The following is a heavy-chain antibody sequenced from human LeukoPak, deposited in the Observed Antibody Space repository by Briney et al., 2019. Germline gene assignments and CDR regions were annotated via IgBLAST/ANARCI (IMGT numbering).Heavy chain of an antibody. V-gene: IGHV3-11*06. CDR1: GFTFSDYY. CDR3: AREGIAVAGIDY. D-gene: IGHD6-19*01. CDR2: ISSSSSYT. Sequence: GGSLRLSCAASGFTFSDYYMSWIRQAPGKGLEWVSHISSSSSYTNYADSVKGRFTISRDNAKNSLYLQMNSLRAEDTAVYYCAREGIAVAGIDYWGQGTLVTVSS. J-gene: IGHJ4*02.